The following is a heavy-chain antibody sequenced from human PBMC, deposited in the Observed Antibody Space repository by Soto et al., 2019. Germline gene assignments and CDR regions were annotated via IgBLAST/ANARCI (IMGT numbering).Heavy chain of an antibody. J-gene: IGHJ4*02. V-gene: IGHV3-23*01. CDR3: AKAILYYDILTGYFDY. D-gene: IGHD3-9*01. Sequence: GGSLRLSCAASGFTFSSYAMSWVRQAPGKGLEWVSAISGSGGSTYYADSVKGRFTISRDNSKNTLYLQMNSLRAEDTAVYYCAKAILYYDILTGYFDYWGQGTLVTVSS. CDR2: ISGSGGST. CDR1: GFTFSSYA.